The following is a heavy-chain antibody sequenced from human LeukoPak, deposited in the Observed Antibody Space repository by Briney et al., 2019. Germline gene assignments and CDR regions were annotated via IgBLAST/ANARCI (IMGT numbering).Heavy chain of an antibody. D-gene: IGHD3-10*01. V-gene: IGHV4-4*07. J-gene: IGHJ6*02. CDR2: IYTSGST. Sequence: PSETLSLTCTVSGGSISSYYWSWIRQPAGKGLEWIGRIYTSGSTNYNPSLKSRVTMSVDTSKNQFSLKLSSVTAADTAVYYCARLTYYYGSGSYRMDVWGQGTTVTVSS. CDR3: ARLTYYYGSGSYRMDV. CDR1: GGSISSYY.